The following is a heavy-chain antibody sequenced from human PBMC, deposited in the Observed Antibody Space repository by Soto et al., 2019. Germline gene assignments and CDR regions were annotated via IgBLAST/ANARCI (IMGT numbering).Heavy chain of an antibody. CDR2: IIPIFGTA. V-gene: IGHV1-69*13. D-gene: IGHD3-3*01. Sequence: SVKVSCKASGGTFSSYAISWVRQAPGQGLEWMGGIIPIFGTANYAQKFQGRVTITADESTSTAYMELRSLRSDDTAIYYCARDPHEFWTSYWFDPWGQGTPVTVSS. J-gene: IGHJ5*02. CDR1: GGTFSSYA. CDR3: ARDPHEFWTSYWFDP.